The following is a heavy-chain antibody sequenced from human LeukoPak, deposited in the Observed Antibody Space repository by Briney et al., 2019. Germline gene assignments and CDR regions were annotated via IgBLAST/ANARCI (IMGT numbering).Heavy chain of an antibody. J-gene: IGHJ6*02. V-gene: IGHV3-30*18. CDR3: ANGYYGMDV. Sequence: GGSLRLSCAASGLTFSSYGMHWVRQAPGKGLEWVAVISYDGSNKYYADSVKGRFTISRDNSKNTLYLQMNSLRAEDTAVYYCANGYYGMDVWGQGTTVTVSS. CDR2: ISYDGSNK. CDR1: GLTFSSYG.